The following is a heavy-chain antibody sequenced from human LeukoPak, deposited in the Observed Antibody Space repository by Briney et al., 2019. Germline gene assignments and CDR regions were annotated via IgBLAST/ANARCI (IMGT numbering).Heavy chain of an antibody. Sequence: PGGSLRLSCVASGFTVSSNYMSWVRQAPGKGLEWVSVIYSGGSTYYADSVKGRFTISRDNSKNRLYLQMNSLRAEDTAVYYCAKEFSGYLASFEYWGQGTLVTVSS. J-gene: IGHJ4*02. CDR2: IYSGGST. V-gene: IGHV3-66*02. CDR1: GFTVSSNY. CDR3: AKEFSGYLASFEY. D-gene: IGHD3-22*01.